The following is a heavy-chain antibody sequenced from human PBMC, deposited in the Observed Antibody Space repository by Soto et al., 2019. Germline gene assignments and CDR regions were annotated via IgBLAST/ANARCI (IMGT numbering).Heavy chain of an antibody. V-gene: IGHV3-23*01. CDR2: ISGSGGST. CDR3: AKDKTVVVPAAILGAPPPNNWFDP. CDR1: GFTFSSYA. J-gene: IGHJ5*02. D-gene: IGHD2-2*02. Sequence: GGSLRLSCAASGFTFSSYAMSWVRQAPGKGLEWVSAISGSGGSTYYADSVKGRFTISRDNSKNTLYLQMNSLRAEDTAVYYCAKDKTVVVPAAILGAPPPNNWFDPWGQGTLVTVSS.